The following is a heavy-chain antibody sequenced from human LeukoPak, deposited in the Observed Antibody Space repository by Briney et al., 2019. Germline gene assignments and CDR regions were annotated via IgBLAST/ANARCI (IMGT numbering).Heavy chain of an antibody. V-gene: IGHV3-33*01. CDR1: GFTFSSYG. CDR3: ARNLGPRGYGYYFDY. CDR2: IWYDGSNK. Sequence: PGRSLRLSCAASGFTFSSYGMHWVRQAPGKGLEWVAVIWYDGSNKYYADSVKGRFTISRDNSKNTLYLQMNSLRAEDTAVYYCARNLGPRGYGYYFDYWGQGTLVTVSS. D-gene: IGHD5-18*01. J-gene: IGHJ4*02.